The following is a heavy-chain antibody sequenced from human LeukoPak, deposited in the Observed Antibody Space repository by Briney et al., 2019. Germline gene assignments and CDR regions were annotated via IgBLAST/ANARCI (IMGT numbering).Heavy chain of an antibody. CDR2: IYTSGST. CDR3: AREVLGMVYYYGMDV. Sequence: SETLSLTCTVSGGSISSYYWSCIPQPAGKGLEWVGRIYTSGSTRYNPSLKSRVTMSVGTSKHQYSLKLSSVTAADTAVYYCAREVLGMVYYYGMDVWGQGTTVTVSS. CDR1: GGSISSYY. J-gene: IGHJ6*02. V-gene: IGHV4-4*07. D-gene: IGHD5-24*01.